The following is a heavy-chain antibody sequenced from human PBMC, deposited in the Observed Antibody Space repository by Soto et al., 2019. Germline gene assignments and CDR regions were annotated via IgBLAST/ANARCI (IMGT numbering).Heavy chain of an antibody. D-gene: IGHD4-4*01. Sequence: SETLSLTSAVSGGSPSRGGYSWSCIRQPPGKGLEWIGYIYHSGRTYYNPSLKSRGTISVDRSKNQFSPKLSSVTAADTAVYYCARWMTTVTTLDYWGQGTLVTVSS. J-gene: IGHJ4*02. V-gene: IGHV4-30-2*01. CDR1: GGSPSRGGYS. CDR3: ARWMTTVTTLDY. CDR2: IYHSGRT.